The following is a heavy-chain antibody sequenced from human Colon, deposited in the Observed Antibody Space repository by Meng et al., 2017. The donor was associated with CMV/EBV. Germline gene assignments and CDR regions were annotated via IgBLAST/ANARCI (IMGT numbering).Heavy chain of an antibody. J-gene: IGHJ6*02. CDR2: ITGDSSSI. Sequence: GGSLRLSCETSGFTFSDFEMNWVRQVPGKGLEWVAYITGDSSSISYVDSVKGRFTISRDNAKNSLYLQMNSVRAEDTAVYYCARAPLTVFGAAAQYYYHGMDVWGQGTTVTVSS. CDR1: GFTFSDFE. V-gene: IGHV3-48*03. D-gene: IGHD3-3*01. CDR3: ARAPLTVFGAAAQYYYHGMDV.